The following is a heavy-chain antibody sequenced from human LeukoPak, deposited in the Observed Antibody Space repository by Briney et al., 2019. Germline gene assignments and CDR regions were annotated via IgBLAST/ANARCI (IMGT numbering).Heavy chain of an antibody. Sequence: GPPVKVSCKASGGTFSSYAISWVRQAPGQGLEWMGGIIPIFGTANYAQKFQGRVTITADKSTSTAYMELSSLGSEDTAVYYCARDGRHCSGGSCYFDYWGQGTLVTVSS. CDR1: GGTFSSYA. CDR2: IIPIFGTA. J-gene: IGHJ4*02. CDR3: ARDGRHCSGGSCYFDY. D-gene: IGHD2-15*01. V-gene: IGHV1-69*06.